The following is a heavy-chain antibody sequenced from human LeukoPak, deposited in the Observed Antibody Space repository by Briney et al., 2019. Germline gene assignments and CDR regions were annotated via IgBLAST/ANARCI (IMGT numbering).Heavy chain of an antibody. Sequence: PSETLSLTCAVYGGSFSGYYWSWIRQPPGKGLEWIGEINHSGSTNYNPSLKSRVTISVDTSKNQFSLKLSSVTAADTAVYYCAGGMRRYFDYWGQGTLVTVSS. CDR2: INHSGST. J-gene: IGHJ4*02. CDR3: AGGMRRYFDY. V-gene: IGHV4-34*01. CDR1: GGSFSGYY.